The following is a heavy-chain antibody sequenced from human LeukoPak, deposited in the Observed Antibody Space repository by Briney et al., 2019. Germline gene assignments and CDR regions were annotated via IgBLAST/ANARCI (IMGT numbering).Heavy chain of an antibody. CDR1: GGSISSGDYY. J-gene: IGHJ5*02. CDR2: IYYSGST. Sequence: SETLSLTCTVSGGSISSGDYYWSWIRQPPGKGLEWIGYIYYSGSTYYNPSLKSRVTISVDTSKSQFSLKLSSVTAADTAVYYCARDNYGDYANWFDPWGQGTLVTVSS. CDR3: ARDNYGDYANWFDP. V-gene: IGHV4-30-4*01. D-gene: IGHD4-17*01.